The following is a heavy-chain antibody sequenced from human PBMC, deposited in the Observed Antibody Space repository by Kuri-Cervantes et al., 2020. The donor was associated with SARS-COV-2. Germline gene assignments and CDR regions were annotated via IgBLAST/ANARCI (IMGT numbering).Heavy chain of an antibody. D-gene: IGHD6-19*01. CDR3: ARTSWIAVGGGFDY. J-gene: IGHJ4*02. V-gene: IGHV2-70*04. Sequence: SGPTLVKPTQTLTLTCTLSGFSLSSNGMRVSWIRQSPGKALEWLARFDWDGDKFYRPSLKTRLTTSKDTSKNQVVLRMTNMDPGDTATYYCARTSWIAVGGGFDYWGQGILVTVSS. CDR2: FDWDGDK. CDR1: GFSLSSNGMR.